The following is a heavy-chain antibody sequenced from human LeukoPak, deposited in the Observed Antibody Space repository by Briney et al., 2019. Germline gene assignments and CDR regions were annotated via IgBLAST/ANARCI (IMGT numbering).Heavy chain of an antibody. D-gene: IGHD7-27*01. Sequence: SETLSLTCAVSGGSFSGYYCSWIRQPPGKGLEWIGEINHSGSTNYNPSLKSRVTISVDTSKNQFSLKLSSVTAADTAVYYCARGSNWGSDWGQGTLVTVSS. CDR1: GGSFSGYY. CDR2: INHSGST. V-gene: IGHV4-34*01. CDR3: ARGSNWGSD. J-gene: IGHJ4*02.